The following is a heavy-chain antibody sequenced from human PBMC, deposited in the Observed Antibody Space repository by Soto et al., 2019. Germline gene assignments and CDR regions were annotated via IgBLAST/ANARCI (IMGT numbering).Heavy chain of an antibody. CDR2: INPNSGNI. Sequence: ASVKVSCKASGDTFATYDINWVRQATGHGLEWMGWINPNSGNIGYAQRFQGRVTMTRDTAIRTAYMEVGSLRSDDTAVYYCARGRASGSYYLLDYWGQGTLVTVSS. J-gene: IGHJ4*02. CDR3: ARGRASGSYYLLDY. D-gene: IGHD3-10*01. V-gene: IGHV1-8*01. CDR1: GDTFATYD.